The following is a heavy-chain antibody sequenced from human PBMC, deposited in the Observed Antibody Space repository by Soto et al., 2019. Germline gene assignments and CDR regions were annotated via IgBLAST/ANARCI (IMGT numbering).Heavy chain of an antibody. D-gene: IGHD3-22*01. Sequence: QVHLVQSGAEVRKPGASVKVSCKTSGYTFTDYYLHWVRQAPGQGLEWMGWINSDSGDTSYAQKFQGRVTVTRDTSLSTASMDLRSLRSDETAVYYCARVTYYYATTGGYWGQGTLVTV. CDR2: INSDSGDT. CDR1: GYTFTDYY. V-gene: IGHV1-2*02. CDR3: ARVTYYYATTGGY. J-gene: IGHJ4*02.